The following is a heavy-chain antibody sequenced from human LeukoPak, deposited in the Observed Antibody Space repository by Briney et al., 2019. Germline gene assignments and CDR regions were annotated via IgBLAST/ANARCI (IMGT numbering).Heavy chain of an antibody. CDR3: ARGYSGSYLTAPTPFDY. Sequence: GASVKVSCKASGYTFTSYDINWVRQATGQGLEWMGWMNPNSGNTGYAQKFQGRVTMTRNTSISTAYMELSSLRSEDTAVYYCARGYSGSYLTAPTPFDYWGQGTLVTVSS. V-gene: IGHV1-8*01. D-gene: IGHD1-26*01. CDR2: MNPNSGNT. CDR1: GYTFTSYD. J-gene: IGHJ4*02.